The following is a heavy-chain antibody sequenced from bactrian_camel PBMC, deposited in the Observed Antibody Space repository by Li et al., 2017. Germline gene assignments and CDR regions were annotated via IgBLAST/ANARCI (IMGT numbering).Heavy chain of an antibody. Sequence: HVQLVESGGGSVQAGGSLRLSCAASGYTYSSYCMARFRQAPGKKREGVAAIDSDGSTSYADSVKGRFAISRDNTKNTLYLQMNSLKPEDTAVYYCAKDKTPVVSGKCFGSVRGLLGPGDPGHRL. CDR1: GYTYSSYC. J-gene: IGHJ4*01. D-gene: IGHD3*01. V-gene: IGHV3S26*01. CDR3: AKDKTPVVSGKCFGSVRGL. CDR2: IDSDGST.